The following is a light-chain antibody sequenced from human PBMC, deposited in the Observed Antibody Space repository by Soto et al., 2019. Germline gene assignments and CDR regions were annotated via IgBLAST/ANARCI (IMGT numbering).Light chain of an antibody. CDR3: QRYNTGPPDT. CDR1: QTFSRL. Sequence: DIQLTQSPPSVSASVGDRVTLTCRADQTFSRLLAWYQQKPGKAPKLLIYAASTLVSGVPSRFSGSGSGTEFTLTISSLQAEDFATYYCQRYNTGPPDTFGQGTKLEIK. CDR2: AAS. V-gene: IGKV1D-12*01. J-gene: IGKJ2*01.